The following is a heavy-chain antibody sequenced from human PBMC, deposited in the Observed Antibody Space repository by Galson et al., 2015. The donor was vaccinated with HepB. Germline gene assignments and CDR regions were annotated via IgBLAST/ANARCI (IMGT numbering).Heavy chain of an antibody. CDR1: GFTFKNYA. Sequence: SLRLSCAASGFTFKNYAIHWVRQAPGKGLGWVALISYDETTKYYADSVKGRLTISRDNSKNTVYLQMNSLRSEDTAVYYCARAAAGSVGWFDPWGQGTQVTVSS. D-gene: IGHD6-13*01. V-gene: IGHV3-30*04. CDR2: ISYDETTK. CDR3: ARAAAGSVGWFDP. J-gene: IGHJ5*02.